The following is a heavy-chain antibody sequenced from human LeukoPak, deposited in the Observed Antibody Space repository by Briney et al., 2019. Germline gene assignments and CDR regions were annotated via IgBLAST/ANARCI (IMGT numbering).Heavy chain of an antibody. CDR2: ISVYNGNT. J-gene: IGHJ4*02. CDR3: ARGINSVGRGSFSDY. CDR1: GYTFFNYG. D-gene: IGHD4-23*01. Sequence: ASVKVSCKTSGYTFFNYGISWARQAPGQGLEWMGWISVYNGNTNYAQKVQGRVTMTTDTSTNTVYMELRSLRSDDTAVYYCARGINSVGRGSFSDYWGQGTLVTVSS. V-gene: IGHV1-18*01.